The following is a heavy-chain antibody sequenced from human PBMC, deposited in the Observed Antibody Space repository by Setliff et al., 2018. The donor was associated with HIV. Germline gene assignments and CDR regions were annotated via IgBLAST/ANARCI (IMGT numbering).Heavy chain of an antibody. D-gene: IGHD3-10*01. CDR1: NTSVSGYY. CDR3: ARGLGITMVRGIRTFDP. Sequence: PSETLSLTCAVYNTSVSGYYWTWIRQSPGRGLEWIGEINQSGGTDYNPSLRSRVYMPLDTSKNQFSLKLLSVTAADSAVYYCARGLGITMVRGIRTFDPWGQGTQVTVSS. CDR2: INQSGGT. J-gene: IGHJ5*02. V-gene: IGHV4-34*01.